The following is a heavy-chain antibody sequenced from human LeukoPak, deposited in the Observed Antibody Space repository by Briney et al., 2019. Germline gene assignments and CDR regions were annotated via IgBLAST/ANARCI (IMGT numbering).Heavy chain of an antibody. D-gene: IGHD3-10*01. CDR2: IKQDGSEK. CDR1: GFTFSSYW. Sequence: GGSLRLSCAASGFTFSSYWMSWVRQAPGKGLEWVANIKQDGSEKYYVDSVKGRFTISRDNAKNSLYLQMNSLRAEDTAVYYCARGPYGSGSYGWFDPWGQGTLVTASS. CDR3: ARGPYGSGSYGWFDP. V-gene: IGHV3-7*01. J-gene: IGHJ5*02.